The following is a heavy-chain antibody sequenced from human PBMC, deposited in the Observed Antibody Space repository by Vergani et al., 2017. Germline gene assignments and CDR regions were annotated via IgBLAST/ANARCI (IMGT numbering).Heavy chain of an antibody. V-gene: IGHV1-46*03. CDR1: GYTFSNYY. J-gene: IGHJ4*02. D-gene: IGHD3-9*01. CDR3: ARGDYGILTGYRY. Sequence: QVQVVQSGAEVKKSGASVKVSCKTSGYTFSNYYMHWVQQAPGQGLEWMGIINPSGGNTNYAQKFQGRVTMTRDTSTSTVYMELSSLRSEDTAIYYCARGDYGILTGYRYWGQGTLVTVSA. CDR2: INPSGGNT.